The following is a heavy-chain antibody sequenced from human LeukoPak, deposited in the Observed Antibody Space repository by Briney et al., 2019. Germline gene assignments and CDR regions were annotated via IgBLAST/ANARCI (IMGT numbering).Heavy chain of an antibody. D-gene: IGHD5-12*01. Sequence: ASVKVSCKASGYTFNNHYIYWVRQAPGQGLEWMGMINPSGGSRSYAQKSQGRVTMTRDTSTSTVYMELSSLRSEDTAVYYCARQGGYSNAIGMGYWGQGTLVIVSS. V-gene: IGHV1-46*02. CDR2: INPSGGSR. CDR1: GYTFNNHY. J-gene: IGHJ4*02. CDR3: ARQGGYSNAIGMGY.